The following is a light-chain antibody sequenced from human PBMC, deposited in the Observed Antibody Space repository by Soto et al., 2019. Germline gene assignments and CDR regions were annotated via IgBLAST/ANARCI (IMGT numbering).Light chain of an antibody. Sequence: EIVLTQSPGTLSLSPGERATLSCRASQSVSSNYLAWYQQKPGQAPRLLIYGASTGATGIPDRFSGSGSGTDFTLTISRLEPEDFEVYFCQQHGSSPWTFGQGTKVELK. V-gene: IGKV3-20*01. CDR3: QQHGSSPWT. CDR2: GAS. CDR1: QSVSSNY. J-gene: IGKJ1*01.